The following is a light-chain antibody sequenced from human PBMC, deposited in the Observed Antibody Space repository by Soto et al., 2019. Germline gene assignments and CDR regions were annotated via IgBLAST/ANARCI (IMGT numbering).Light chain of an antibody. V-gene: IGKV3-15*01. J-gene: IGKJ4*01. CDR3: QQYNSWPLT. CDR1: QSVSSY. Sequence: EIVLTQSPATLSLSPWERATLSCRASQSVSSYLAWYQQKPGQAPRLLIYGASTRATGIPARFSGSGSGTEFTLTISSLQSEDFAVYYCQQYNSWPLTFGGGTKVDIK. CDR2: GAS.